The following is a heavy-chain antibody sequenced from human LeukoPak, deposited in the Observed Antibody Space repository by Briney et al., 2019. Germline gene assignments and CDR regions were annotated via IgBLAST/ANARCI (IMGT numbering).Heavy chain of an antibody. CDR3: ARKAGITGTSYYMDV. J-gene: IGHJ6*03. D-gene: IGHD1-7*01. Sequence: GGSLRLSCAASGFTFSSYAMSWVRQAPGKGLEWVSAISDSGGSTYYADSVKGRFTISRDNSKNTLYLQMNSLRAEDTAVYYCARKAGITGTSYYMDVWGKGTTVTVSS. CDR2: ISDSGGST. CDR1: GFTFSSYA. V-gene: IGHV3-23*01.